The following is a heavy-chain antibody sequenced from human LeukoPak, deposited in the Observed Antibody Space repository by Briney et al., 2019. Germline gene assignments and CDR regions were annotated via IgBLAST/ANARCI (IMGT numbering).Heavy chain of an antibody. D-gene: IGHD4-17*01. CDR1: VYTLTELS. Sequence: GASVKVSCKVSVYTLTELSMHWVRQAPGKGLEWMGGFDPEDGETIYAQKFQGRVTMTEDTSTDTAYMELSSLRSEDTAVYYCATARTGMTTVTWGHYWGQGTLVTVSS. V-gene: IGHV1-24*01. CDR3: ATARTGMTTVTWGHY. J-gene: IGHJ4*02. CDR2: FDPEDGET.